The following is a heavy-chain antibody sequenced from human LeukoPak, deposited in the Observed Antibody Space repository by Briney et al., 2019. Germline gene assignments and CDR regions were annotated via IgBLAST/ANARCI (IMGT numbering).Heavy chain of an antibody. CDR1: GYTLTELS. CDR3: ARGLSSSSWYYFDH. J-gene: IGHJ4*02. Sequence: PWASVKVSCKVSGYTLTELSMHWVRQAPGKGLEWMGGFDPEDGETIYAQKFQGRVTMTEDTSTDTAYMELSSLRSEDTAVYYCARGLSSSSWYYFDHWGQGTLVTVSS. D-gene: IGHD6-13*01. CDR2: FDPEDGET. V-gene: IGHV1-24*01.